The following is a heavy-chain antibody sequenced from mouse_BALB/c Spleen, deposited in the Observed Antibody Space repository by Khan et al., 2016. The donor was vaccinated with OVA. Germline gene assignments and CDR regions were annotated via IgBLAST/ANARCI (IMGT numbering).Heavy chain of an antibody. CDR1: GFAFSSYD. Sequence: VQLKESGGGLVKPGGSLKLSCAPSGFAFSSYDMSWVHQTPEKRLEWVATISGTGIYTYYPDSVKGRFTISRDNARNTLYLQMSSLRSEDTALYYCSRPSYYGNPWFTYWGQGTLVTVSA. J-gene: IGHJ3*01. D-gene: IGHD2-10*01. V-gene: IGHV5-9*02. CDR3: SRPSYYGNPWFTY. CDR2: ISGTGIYT.